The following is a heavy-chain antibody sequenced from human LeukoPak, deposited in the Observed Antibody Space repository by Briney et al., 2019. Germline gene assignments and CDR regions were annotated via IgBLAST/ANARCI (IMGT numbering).Heavy chain of an antibody. D-gene: IGHD5-12*01. J-gene: IGHJ6*03. Sequence: ASVKVSCKASGYTFTSYGISWVRQAPGQGLGWMGWISAYNGNTNYAQKLQGRVTMTTDTSTSTAYMELRSLRSDDTAVYYCARVTQEKYSGYDGPYYYYYYMDVWGKGTTVTVSS. CDR1: GYTFTSYG. CDR3: ARVTQEKYSGYDGPYYYYYYMDV. CDR2: ISAYNGNT. V-gene: IGHV1-18*01.